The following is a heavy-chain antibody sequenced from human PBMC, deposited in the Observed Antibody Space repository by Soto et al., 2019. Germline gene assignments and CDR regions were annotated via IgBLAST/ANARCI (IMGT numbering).Heavy chain of an antibody. CDR3: ARDFWSIVVVVAATYDAFDI. CDR1: GYTFTSYG. Sequence: ASVKVSCKASGYTFTSYGISWVRQAPGQGLEWMGWISAYNGNTSYAQKLQGRVTMTTDTSTSTAYMELRSLGSDDTAVYYCARDFWSIVVVVAATYDAFDIWGQGTMVTVSS. V-gene: IGHV1-18*04. CDR2: ISAYNGNT. D-gene: IGHD2-15*01. J-gene: IGHJ3*02.